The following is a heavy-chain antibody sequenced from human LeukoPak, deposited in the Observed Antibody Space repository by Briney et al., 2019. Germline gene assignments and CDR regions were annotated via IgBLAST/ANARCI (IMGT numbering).Heavy chain of an antibody. V-gene: IGHV1-69*05. Sequence: SVKVSCKASGGTFSSYAISWVRQAPGQGLEWMGRIIPIFGTANYAQKPQGRVTITTDESTSTAYMELSSLRSEDTAVYYCASLSRGSFEQLGRPWGQGTLVTVSS. J-gene: IGHJ5*02. CDR1: GGTFSSYA. CDR3: ASLSRGSFEQLGRP. CDR2: IIPIFGTA. D-gene: IGHD6-6*01.